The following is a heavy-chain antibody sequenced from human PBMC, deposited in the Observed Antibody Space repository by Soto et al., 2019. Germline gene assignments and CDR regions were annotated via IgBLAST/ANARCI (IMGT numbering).Heavy chain of an antibody. CDR1: GYIFSNHH. V-gene: IGHV1-46*03. D-gene: IGHD3-16*01. J-gene: IGHJ4*02. Sequence: QVRLGQSGAEVKKPGASVRVSCQAAGYIFSNHHRHWVRQAPGQGLEWMGIINPSGGSTNYAQKFQGRVTMTRDTSTTTVYMELSSLSSEDTAVYFCARGGSWGFDYWGQGTLVTVSS. CDR3: ARGGSWGFDY. CDR2: INPSGGST.